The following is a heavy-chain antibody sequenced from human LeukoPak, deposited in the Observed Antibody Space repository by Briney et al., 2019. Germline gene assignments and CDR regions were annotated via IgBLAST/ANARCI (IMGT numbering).Heavy chain of an antibody. V-gene: IGHV3-64D*06. CDR3: VKSSVSGSSTYYFDY. D-gene: IGHD6-6*01. J-gene: IGHJ4*02. CDR2: VSSNGGST. CDR1: GFTFSIYI. Sequence: GGSLRLSCSASGFTFSIYIMYWVRQAPGKGLEYVSAVSSNGGSTYYADSVKGRFTVSRDNSKNTLHLQMSSLRPEDTAVYYCVKSSVSGSSTYYFDYWGLGTLVTVSS.